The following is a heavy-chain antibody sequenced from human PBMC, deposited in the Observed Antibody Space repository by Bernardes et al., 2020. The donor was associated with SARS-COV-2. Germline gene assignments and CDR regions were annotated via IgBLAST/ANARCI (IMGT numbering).Heavy chain of an antibody. J-gene: IGHJ4*02. CDR2: LYRNGIT. Sequence: SETLSLTCDVSGFSSSGGFYWGWIRQPPGKGVEWIGSLYRNGITWYSPSLSGRVAMSMDTSKRQFSLKLNSVTAADTAIYYCAREGTAVSDWGPGTLLTVSS. V-gene: IGHV4-38-2*02. CDR3: AREGTAVSD. CDR1: GFSSSGGFY. D-gene: IGHD3-10*01.